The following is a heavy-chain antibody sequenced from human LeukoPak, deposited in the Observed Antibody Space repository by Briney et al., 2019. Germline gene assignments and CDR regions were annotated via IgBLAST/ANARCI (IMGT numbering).Heavy chain of an antibody. Sequence: GGSLRLSCAASGFTFRDYYMSWIRQAPGKGLEWVANIYQDGREKYYAVSVKGRFTISRDNAKNSLFLQMDSLRAEDTAVYYCAGERPSSSWYDYWGQGTLVTVSS. V-gene: IGHV3-7*01. CDR1: GFTFRDYY. CDR2: IYQDGREK. D-gene: IGHD6-13*01. J-gene: IGHJ4*02. CDR3: AGERPSSSWYDY.